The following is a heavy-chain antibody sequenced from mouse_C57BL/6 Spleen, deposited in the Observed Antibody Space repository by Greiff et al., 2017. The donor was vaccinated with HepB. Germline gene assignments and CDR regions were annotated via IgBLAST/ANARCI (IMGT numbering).Heavy chain of an antibody. Sequence: EVKLMESGAELVRPGASVKLSCTASGFNIKDDYMHWVKQRPEQGLEWIGWIDPENGDTEYASKFQGKATITADTSSNTAYLQLSSLTSEDTAVYYCTTTATVAYWGQGTLVTVSA. CDR1: GFNIKDDY. J-gene: IGHJ3*01. V-gene: IGHV14-4*01. D-gene: IGHD1-2*01. CDR2: IDPENGDT. CDR3: TTTATVAY.